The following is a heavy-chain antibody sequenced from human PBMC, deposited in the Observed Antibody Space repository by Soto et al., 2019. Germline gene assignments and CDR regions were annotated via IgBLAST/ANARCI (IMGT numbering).Heavy chain of an antibody. D-gene: IGHD1-26*01. CDR2: ISWNSGSI. CDR1: GFTFDDYA. CDR3: AKDRLWAVGATNGMAV. Sequence: EVQLVESGGGLVQPGRSLRLSCAASGFTFDDYAMHWVRQVPGKGLEWVSGISWNSGSIGYADSVKGRFTISRDNAKNSLYLRMNSLRAEDTALYYCAKDRLWAVGATNGMAVWGQGTTVTVSS. J-gene: IGHJ6*02. V-gene: IGHV3-9*01.